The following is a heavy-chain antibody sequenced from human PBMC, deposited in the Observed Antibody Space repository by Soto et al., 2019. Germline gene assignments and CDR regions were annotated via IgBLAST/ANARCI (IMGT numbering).Heavy chain of an antibody. CDR2: MYPADSET. D-gene: IGHD3-16*01. J-gene: IGHJ3*02. V-gene: IGHV5-51*01. Sequence: PGASLKISCKGSGYTFPNYWIGWVRQMPGKGLEWMAIMYPADSETRYNPSFQGQVTISADKSISTAYLQWSSLKASDTAMYYCARVGADYVWAFDIWGQGTMVTVSS. CDR3: ARVGADYVWAFDI. CDR1: GYTFPNYW.